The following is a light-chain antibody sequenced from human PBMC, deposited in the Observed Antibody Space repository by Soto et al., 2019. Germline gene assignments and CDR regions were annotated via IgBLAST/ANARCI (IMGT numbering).Light chain of an antibody. CDR2: DVS. J-gene: IGLJ1*01. Sequence: QSVLTQPASVSGSPGQSITISCTGTSSDVGGYNYVSWYQEHPGKAPKLMIYDVSNRPSGVSNRFSGSKSGNTASLTISGLQAEDEADYYCSSYTSDSTYVFGPGTKVTVL. V-gene: IGLV2-14*01. CDR3: SSYTSDSTYV. CDR1: SSDVGGYNY.